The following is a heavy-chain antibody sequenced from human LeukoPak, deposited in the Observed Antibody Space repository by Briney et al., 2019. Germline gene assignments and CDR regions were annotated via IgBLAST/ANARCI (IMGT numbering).Heavy chain of an antibody. J-gene: IGHJ4*02. CDR3: AREGHSSGWYA. D-gene: IGHD6-19*01. Sequence: PSETLSLTCTVSGGSISSYYWSWIRQPPGKGLEWIGYIYYSGSTNYNPSLKSRVTISVDTSKNQFSLKLSSVTAADTAVYYCAREGHSSGWYAWGQGTLVTVSS. CDR1: GGSISSYY. CDR2: IYYSGST. V-gene: IGHV4-59*01.